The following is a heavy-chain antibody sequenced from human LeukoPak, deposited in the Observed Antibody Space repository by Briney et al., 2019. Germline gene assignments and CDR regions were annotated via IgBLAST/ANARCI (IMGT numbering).Heavy chain of an antibody. CDR1: GFTYSSYA. D-gene: IGHD3-22*01. CDR2: ISGSGGST. CDR3: AKDRVVITTAWFDP. V-gene: IGHV3-23*01. J-gene: IGHJ5*02. Sequence: PGGSLRLSCAASGFTYSSYAMSWVRQAPGKGLEWVSAISGSGGSTYYADSVKGRFTISRDNSKNTLYLQMNSLRAEDTAVYYCAKDRVVITTAWFDPWGQGTLVTVSS.